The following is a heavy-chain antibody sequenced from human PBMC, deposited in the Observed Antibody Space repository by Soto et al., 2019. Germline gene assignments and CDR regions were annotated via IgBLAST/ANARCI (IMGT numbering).Heavy chain of an antibody. CDR3: ARDATRRGPYDFWSGYKNYYYYMDV. CDR1: GYTFTSYG. V-gene: IGHV1-18*01. Sequence: GASVKVSCKASGYTFTSYGISCVRQSPGQGLEWMGWISAYNGNTNYAQKLQGRVTMTTDTSTSTAYMELRSLRSDDTAVYYCARDATRRGPYDFWSGYKNYYYYMDVWGKGTTVTVSS. J-gene: IGHJ6*03. CDR2: ISAYNGNT. D-gene: IGHD3-3*01.